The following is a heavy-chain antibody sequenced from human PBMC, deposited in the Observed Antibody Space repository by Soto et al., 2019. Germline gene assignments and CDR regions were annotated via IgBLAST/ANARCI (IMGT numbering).Heavy chain of an antibody. D-gene: IGHD4-4*01. J-gene: IGHJ4*02. CDR1: GFTFSSYA. Sequence: GGSLRLSCATSGFTFSSYAMSWVRQAPGKGLEWVSAISCSGSSTYYADSVKGRFTISRDNSKNTLYLQMNSVRAEDTAIYYCAKGRRDSNVDYWGQGTLVTVSS. CDR3: AKGRRDSNVDY. CDR2: ISCSGSST. V-gene: IGHV3-23*01.